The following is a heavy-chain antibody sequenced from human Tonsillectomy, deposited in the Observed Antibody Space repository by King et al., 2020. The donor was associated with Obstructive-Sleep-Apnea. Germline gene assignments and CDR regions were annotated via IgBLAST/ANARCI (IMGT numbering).Heavy chain of an antibody. CDR2: IYTSGST. CDR3: ARGYCSGGSCVSYNWFDP. CDR1: GGSISSYY. Sequence: QLQESGPGLVKPSETLSLTCTVSGGSISSYYWSWIRQPAGKGLEWIGRIYTSGSTTYNPSLKSRVTMSVYTSKNQFSLKLSSVTAADTAVYYCARGYCSGGSCVSYNWFDPWGQGTLVTVSS. J-gene: IGHJ5*02. D-gene: IGHD2-15*01. V-gene: IGHV4-4*07.